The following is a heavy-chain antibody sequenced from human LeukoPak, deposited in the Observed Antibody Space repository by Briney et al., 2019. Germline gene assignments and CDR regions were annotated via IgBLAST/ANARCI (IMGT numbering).Heavy chain of an antibody. J-gene: IGHJ5*02. D-gene: IGHD4-17*01. Sequence: SVKVSCKASGGTFSSYTISWVRQAPGQGLEWMGRIIPILGIANYAQKFQGRVTITADKSTSTAYMELSSLRSEDTAVYYCARDPDSDYGDYDGFDPWGRGTLVTVSS. V-gene: IGHV1-69*04. CDR3: ARDPDSDYGDYDGFDP. CDR1: GGTFSSYT. CDR2: IIPILGIA.